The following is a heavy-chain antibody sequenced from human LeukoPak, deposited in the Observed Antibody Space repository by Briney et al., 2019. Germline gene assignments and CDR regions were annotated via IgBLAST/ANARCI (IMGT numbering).Heavy chain of an antibody. J-gene: IGHJ6*02. V-gene: IGHV3-7*03. CDR1: GVTLGSYW. CDR3: ARRENYAMDV. Sequence: PGRSLSLACAAAGVTLGSYWMCWVSQPEGGVLEWVANIKEDGSEKNYVNSVKGRFTISRDNAQNLLYLEMNSLRAEDTAVYYCARRENYAMDVWGQGTTVTVSS. D-gene: IGHD2/OR15-2a*01. CDR2: IKEDGSEK.